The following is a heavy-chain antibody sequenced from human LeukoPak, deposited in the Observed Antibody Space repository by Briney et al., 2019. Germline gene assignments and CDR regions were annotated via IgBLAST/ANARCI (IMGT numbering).Heavy chain of an antibody. CDR1: GFTFSSYA. CDR3: AKDMGIVVVPAATDY. J-gene: IGHJ4*02. D-gene: IGHD2-2*03. V-gene: IGHV3-64*01. Sequence: GGSLRLSCAASGFTFSSYAMHWVRQAPGKGLEYVSAITINGGSTYYANSVKGRFTISRDNSKNTLYLQMNSLRAEDTAVYYCAKDMGIVVVPAATDYWGQGTLVTVSS. CDR2: ITINGGST.